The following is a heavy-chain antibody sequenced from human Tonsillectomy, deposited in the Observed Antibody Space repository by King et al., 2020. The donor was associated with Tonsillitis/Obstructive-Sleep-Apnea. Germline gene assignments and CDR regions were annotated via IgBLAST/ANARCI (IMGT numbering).Heavy chain of an antibody. J-gene: IGHJ1*01. CDR2: ISGSGGST. Sequence: VQLVESGGGLVQPGGSLRLSCAASGFTFSSYAMSWVRQAPGKGLEWVSAISGSGGSTYYADSVKGRLTISRDNSKNTLYLQMNSLKAEDTAVYYCAKDRGLGAEVVRGYFQHLGQGTLVTVSP. D-gene: IGHD3-10*01. CDR1: GFTFSSYA. CDR3: AKDRGLGAEVVRGYFQH. V-gene: IGHV3-23*04.